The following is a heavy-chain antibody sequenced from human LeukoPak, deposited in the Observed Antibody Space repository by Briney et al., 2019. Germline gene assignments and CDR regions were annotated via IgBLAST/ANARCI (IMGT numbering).Heavy chain of an antibody. CDR1: GYTFTSYA. CDR2: INAGNGNT. V-gene: IGHV1-3*01. Sequence: WASVKVSFKASGYTFTSYAMHWVRQAPGQRLEWIGWINAGNGNTKYSQKFQGRVTITRDTSASTAYMELSSLRSEDTAVYYCARRLLSMSGGAFDIWGQGTMVTVSS. CDR3: ARRLLSMSGGAFDI. D-gene: IGHD2-21*02. J-gene: IGHJ3*02.